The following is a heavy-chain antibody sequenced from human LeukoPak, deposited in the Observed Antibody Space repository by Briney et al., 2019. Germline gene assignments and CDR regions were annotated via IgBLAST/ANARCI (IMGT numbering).Heavy chain of an antibody. J-gene: IGHJ1*01. D-gene: IGHD2-15*01. Sequence: GASVKVSCKASGYTFTGYYMHWVRQAPGQGLEWMGWINPNSGGTNYAQKFQGRVTMTRDTSTSTVYMELSSLRSEDTAVYYCARGDWQLPAEYFQHWGQGTLVTVSS. CDR1: GYTFTGYY. V-gene: IGHV1-2*02. CDR2: INPNSGGT. CDR3: ARGDWQLPAEYFQH.